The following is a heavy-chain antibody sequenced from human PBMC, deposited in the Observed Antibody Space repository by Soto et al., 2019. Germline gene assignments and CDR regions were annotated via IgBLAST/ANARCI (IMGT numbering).Heavy chain of an antibody. CDR1: GGSISSYY. V-gene: IGHV4-59*07. CDR2: INYSGST. Sequence: SDTLSLTCTVAGGSISSYYWSWIRQPPGKGLEWIMYINYSGSTTNNPPLQRRVTISVVTSTNQLSLKLSSVTAADTAVYYCARVRARYQQSNAPNWFDHWGQGTLVTVSS. CDR3: ARVRARYQQSNAPNWFDH. D-gene: IGHD6-13*01. J-gene: IGHJ5*02.